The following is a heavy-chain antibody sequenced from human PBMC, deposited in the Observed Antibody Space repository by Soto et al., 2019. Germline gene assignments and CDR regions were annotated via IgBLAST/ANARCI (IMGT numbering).Heavy chain of an antibody. J-gene: IGHJ4*02. CDR1: GDTISTGGYS. CDR3: ARGPSGDKVHY. Sequence: PSETLSLTCGVSGDTISTGGYSWAWIRQPPGKALEWIGHTYHSGNPYYNPSLRSQVAISLDTSKNHFSLTLSSVTAADTAVYYCARGPSGDKVHYWGQGALVTVSS. V-gene: IGHV4-30-2*05. CDR2: TYHSGNP. D-gene: IGHD7-27*01.